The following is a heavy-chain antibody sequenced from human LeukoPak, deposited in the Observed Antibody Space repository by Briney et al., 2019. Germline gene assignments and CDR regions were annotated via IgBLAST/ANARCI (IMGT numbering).Heavy chain of an antibody. Sequence: ASVKVSCKVSGYTLTELSMHWVRQAPGKGLEWMGGFDPEDGETIYAQKFQGRVTMTEDTSTDTAYMELSSLRSDDTAVYYCARGDYYGLGTYYKKTVDYWGQGTLVTVSS. D-gene: IGHD3-10*01. CDR2: FDPEDGET. J-gene: IGHJ4*02. CDR3: ARGDYYGLGTYYKKTVDY. CDR1: GYTLTELS. V-gene: IGHV1-24*01.